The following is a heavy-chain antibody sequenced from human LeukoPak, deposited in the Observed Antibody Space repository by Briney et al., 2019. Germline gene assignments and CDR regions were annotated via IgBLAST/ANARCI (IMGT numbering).Heavy chain of an antibody. CDR2: ISAYNGNT. J-gene: IGHJ4*02. Sequence: GASVKVSCKASGYTFTSYGISWVRQAPGQGLEWMGWISAYNGNTNYAQKLRGRVTMTTDTSTSTAYMELRSLRSDDTAVYYCARSAATAMVTYYFDYWGQGTLVTVSS. D-gene: IGHD5-18*01. V-gene: IGHV1-18*01. CDR3: ARSAATAMVTYYFDY. CDR1: GYTFTSYG.